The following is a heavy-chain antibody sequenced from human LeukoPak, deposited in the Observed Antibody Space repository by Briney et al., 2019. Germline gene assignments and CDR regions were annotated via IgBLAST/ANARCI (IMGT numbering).Heavy chain of an antibody. CDR2: IWYDGSNK. Sequence: GGSLRLSCAASGFTFSSYGMHWVRQAPGKGLEWEAVIWYDGSNKYYADSVKGRFTISRDNSKNTLYLQMNSLRAEDTAVYYCARVERFLEWLPYYFDHWGQGTLVTVSS. CDR1: GFTFSSYG. D-gene: IGHD3-3*01. CDR3: ARVERFLEWLPYYFDH. J-gene: IGHJ4*02. V-gene: IGHV3-33*01.